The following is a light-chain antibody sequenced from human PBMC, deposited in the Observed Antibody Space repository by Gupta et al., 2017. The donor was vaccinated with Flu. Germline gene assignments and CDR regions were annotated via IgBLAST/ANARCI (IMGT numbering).Light chain of an antibody. V-gene: IGKV1-33*01. CDR3: QQYDNLPLT. CDR1: QDISNY. CDR2: HTS. Sequence: DIQMTDSPSSLSASVRDRVTITYQASQDISNYLNWYQQKPGKAPKLLIYHTSNLETGVPSRFTGSGSGTDFTLTISGLQPEDIATYYCQQYDNLPLTFGPGTKVEIK. J-gene: IGKJ3*01.